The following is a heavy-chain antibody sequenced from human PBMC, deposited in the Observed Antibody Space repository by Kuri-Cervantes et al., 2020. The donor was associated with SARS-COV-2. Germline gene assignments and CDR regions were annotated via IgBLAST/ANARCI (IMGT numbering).Heavy chain of an antibody. V-gene: IGHV3-48*03. Sequence: GESLKISRAASGFTFSSHEMNWVRQAPGKGLEWVSYISSSGSTIYYADSVKGRFTISRDNAKNSLYLQMNSLRAEDTAVYYCARVVIPAALDYWGQGTLVTVSS. CDR2: ISSSGSTI. J-gene: IGHJ4*02. CDR1: GFTFSSHE. D-gene: IGHD2-2*01. CDR3: ARVVIPAALDY.